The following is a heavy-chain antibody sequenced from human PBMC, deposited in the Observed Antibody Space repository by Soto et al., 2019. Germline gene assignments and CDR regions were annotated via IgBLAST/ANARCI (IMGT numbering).Heavy chain of an antibody. V-gene: IGHV1-69*02. CDR1: GGTFSSYT. J-gene: IGHJ6*02. Sequence: QVQLVQSGAEVKKPGSSVKVSCKASGGTFSSYTISWVRQAPGQGLEWMGRIIPILGIANYAQKFQGRVTITADKPTSTAYMELSSLRSEDTAVYYCARRVGAYGTPYYYYYGMDVWGQGTTVTVSS. D-gene: IGHD1-26*01. CDR3: ARRVGAYGTPYYYYYGMDV. CDR2: IIPILGIA.